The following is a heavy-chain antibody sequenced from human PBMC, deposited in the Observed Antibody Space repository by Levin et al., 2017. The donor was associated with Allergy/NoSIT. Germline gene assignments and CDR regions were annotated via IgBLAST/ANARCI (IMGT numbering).Heavy chain of an antibody. Sequence: GESLKISCAASGFTFSDYYMSWIRQAPGKGLEWVSYISSSGSTIYYADSVKGRFTISRDHAKNSLYLQMNSLGAEDTAVYYCARGRGGLRGNYYGMDVWGQGTTVTVSS. CDR2: ISSSGSTI. CDR3: ARGRGGLRGNYYGMDV. CDR1: GFTFSDYY. V-gene: IGHV3-11*01. D-gene: IGHD3-16*01. J-gene: IGHJ6*02.